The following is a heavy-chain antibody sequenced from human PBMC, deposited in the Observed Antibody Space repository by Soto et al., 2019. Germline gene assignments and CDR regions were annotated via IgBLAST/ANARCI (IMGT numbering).Heavy chain of an antibody. V-gene: IGHV1-18*01. Sequence: QVQLVQSGAEVKKPGASVKVSCKASGYTFSSYGISWVRQAPGQGLEWMGWINSYNGNTNYAQNLQGRVTMTTDTSXSTAYMELTSLRSDDTAVYYCARRAVQWNARGWFDPWGQGTLVTVSS. D-gene: IGHD1-1*01. CDR1: GYTFSSYG. CDR2: INSYNGNT. J-gene: IGHJ5*02. CDR3: ARRAVQWNARGWFDP.